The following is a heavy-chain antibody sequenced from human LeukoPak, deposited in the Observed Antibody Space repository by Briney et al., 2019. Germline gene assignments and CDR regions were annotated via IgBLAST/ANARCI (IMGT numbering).Heavy chain of an antibody. V-gene: IGHV3-74*01. CDR3: AVLAVALPFDD. CDR2: INSAASST. Sequence: PGASLRLSGAASGFTFSSYGMHWVRQAPGKGRVWVSRINSAASSTNYADSVRGRFTISRDNAKNTLYLHMHSLSVEDTAVYSCAVLAVALPFDDWGQGTLVPVSS. J-gene: IGHJ4*02. CDR1: GFTFSSYG.